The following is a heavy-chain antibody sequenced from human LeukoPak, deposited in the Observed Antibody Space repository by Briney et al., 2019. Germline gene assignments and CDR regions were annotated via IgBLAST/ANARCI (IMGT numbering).Heavy chain of an antibody. CDR3: ASLKAISGSYYGDDY. CDR2: INHSGST. J-gene: IGHJ4*02. V-gene: IGHV4-34*01. CDR1: GGSFSGYY. D-gene: IGHD1-26*01. Sequence: SETLSLTCAVYGGSFSGYYWSWIRQPPGKGLEWIGEINHSGSTNYNPSLKSRVTISADTSKNQFSLKLSSVTAADTAVYYCASLKAISGSYYGDDYWGQGTLVTVSS.